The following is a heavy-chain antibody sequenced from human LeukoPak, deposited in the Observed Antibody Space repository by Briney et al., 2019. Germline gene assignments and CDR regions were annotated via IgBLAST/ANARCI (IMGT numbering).Heavy chain of an antibody. D-gene: IGHD3-3*01. CDR1: GGTFSSYA. CDR3: ARDPPSGYDFWSGYLHY. V-gene: IGHV1-69*06. CDR2: IIPIFGTT. J-gene: IGHJ4*02. Sequence: ASVKVSCKASGGTFSSYAISWVRQAPGQGLEWMGRIIPIFGTTNYAQKFQGRVTITADKSTSTAYMELSSLRSEDTAVYYCARDPPSGYDFWSGYLHYWGQGPLVTVSS.